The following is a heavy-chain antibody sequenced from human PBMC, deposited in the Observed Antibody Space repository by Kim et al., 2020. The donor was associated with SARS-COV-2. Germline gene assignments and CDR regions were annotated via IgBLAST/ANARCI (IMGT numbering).Heavy chain of an antibody. CDR1: GFTFSSYG. CDR3: AKVISTTVTYFDY. V-gene: IGHV3-30*18. CDR2: ISYDGSNK. Sequence: GGSLRLSCAASGFTFSSYGMHWVRQAPGKGLEWVAVISYDGSNKYYADSVKGRFTISRDNSKNTLYLQMNSLRAEDTAVYYCAKVISTTVTYFDYWGQGTLVTVSS. D-gene: IGHD4-17*01. J-gene: IGHJ4*02.